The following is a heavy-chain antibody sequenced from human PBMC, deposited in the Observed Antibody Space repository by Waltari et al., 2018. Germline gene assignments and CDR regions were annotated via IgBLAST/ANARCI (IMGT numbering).Heavy chain of an antibody. V-gene: IGHV1-18*01. D-gene: IGHD5-18*01. J-gene: IGHJ4*02. CDR1: GGTFSSYA. Sequence: QVQLVQSGAEVKKPGSSVKVSCKASGGTFSSYAISWVRQAPGQGLEWMGWIRPHNGNTKYLQKFQGRVTMTTDTSTRTAYMELRSLRSDDTAVYYCGRDRGVDTVWFWGQGTRVTVSS. CDR3: GRDRGVDTVWF. CDR2: IRPHNGNT.